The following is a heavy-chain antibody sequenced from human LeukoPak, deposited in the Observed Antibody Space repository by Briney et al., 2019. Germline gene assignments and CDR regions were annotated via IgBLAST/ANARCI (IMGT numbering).Heavy chain of an antibody. CDR1: GGSISSYH. V-gene: IGHV4-59*01. Sequence: PSETLSLTCTVSGGSISSYHWSWIRQPPGRGLEWIGYIYYSGSTNSNPSLKSRATISVDTSKNQFSLKLSSVTAADTAVYYCAGADYDILAGYYQYYFDYWGQGTLVTVSS. CDR2: IYYSGST. J-gene: IGHJ4*02. CDR3: AGADYDILAGYYQYYFDY. D-gene: IGHD3-9*01.